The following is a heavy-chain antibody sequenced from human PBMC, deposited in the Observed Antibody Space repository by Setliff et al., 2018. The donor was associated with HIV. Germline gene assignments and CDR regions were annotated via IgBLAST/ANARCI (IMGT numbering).Heavy chain of an antibody. D-gene: IGHD6-19*01. CDR1: GGSFSAYY. CDR3: AIRGSSGWYVGGYFDY. CDR2: INHSGST. V-gene: IGHV4-34*01. J-gene: IGHJ4*02. Sequence: SETLSLTCAVYGGSFSAYYWTWIRQPPGKGLEWIGEINHSGSTNYNPSLKSRVTISVDTSKNQFSLKLSSVTAADTAVYYCAIRGSSGWYVGGYFDYWGQGTLVTVSS.